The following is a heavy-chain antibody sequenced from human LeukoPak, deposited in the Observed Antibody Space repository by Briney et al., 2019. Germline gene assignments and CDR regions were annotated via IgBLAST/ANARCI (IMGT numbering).Heavy chain of an antibody. CDR2: INYSGST. D-gene: IGHD4-23*01. CDR1: GDSVSSYY. Sequence: SETLSLTCTVSGDSVSSYYWSWIRQPPGKGLEWIGYINYSGSTNYNPSLKSRVTISGDTSKNQFSLKLSTVTAADTAVYYCANSPRGTEYFHHWGQGTLVTVSS. V-gene: IGHV4-59*08. CDR3: ANSPRGTEYFHH. J-gene: IGHJ1*01.